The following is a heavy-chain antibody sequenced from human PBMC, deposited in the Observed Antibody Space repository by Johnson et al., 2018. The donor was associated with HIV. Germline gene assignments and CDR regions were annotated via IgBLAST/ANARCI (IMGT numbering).Heavy chain of an antibody. J-gene: IGHJ3*01. Sequence: QMQLVESGGGVVQPGRSLRLSCAASGYTFSSYAMHWVRQAPGKGLVWVSRTNSDGSSTNYADSVQGRFTISRYKAKNTLHLQMNSLRAEDTAVHYCAKDGYRAALDVWGQGTMVTVST. D-gene: IGHD5-24*01. V-gene: IGHV3-NL1*01. CDR2: TNSDGSST. CDR3: AKDGYRAALDV. CDR1: GYTFSSYA.